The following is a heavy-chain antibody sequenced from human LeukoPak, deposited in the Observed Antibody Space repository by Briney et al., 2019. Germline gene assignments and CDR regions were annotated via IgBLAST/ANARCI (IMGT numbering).Heavy chain of an antibody. CDR1: GYTFTSYG. J-gene: IGHJ4*02. D-gene: IGHD6-13*01. CDR2: ISAYNGNT. CDR3: ARAGYSSSWYYSDY. V-gene: IGHV1-18*01. Sequence: ASVKVSCKASGYTFTSYGISWVRQAPGQGLEWMGWISAYNGNTNYAQKIQGRVTMTTDTSTSTAYMELRSLRSDDTAVYYCARAGYSSSWYYSDYWGQGTLVTVSS.